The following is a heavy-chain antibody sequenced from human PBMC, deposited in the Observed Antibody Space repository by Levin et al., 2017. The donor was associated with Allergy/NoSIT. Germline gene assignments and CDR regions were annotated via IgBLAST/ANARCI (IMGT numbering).Heavy chain of an antibody. V-gene: IGHV3-15*01. CDR3: STGALSESFHAFDI. CDR1: GFTFSDVW. Sequence: GGSLRLSCAASGFTFSDVWMTWFRQTPGKGLEWVGRIKRSADGGTTDYAAPVKGRFSISRDDSRSMVFLQMNSLKTDDTAVYYCSTGALSESFHAFDIWGLGTVVTVSS. D-gene: IGHD1-26*01. CDR2: IKRSADGGTT. J-gene: IGHJ3*02.